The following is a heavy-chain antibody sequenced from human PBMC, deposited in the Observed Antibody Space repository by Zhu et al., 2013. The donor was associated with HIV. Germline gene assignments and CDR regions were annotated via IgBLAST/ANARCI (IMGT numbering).Heavy chain of an antibody. Sequence: QVQLVQSGAEVKKPGASVKVSCKASGYTFTGYYIHWVRQAPGQGLEWMGWINPKSGDTNYAQTFQGWVTMTRDTSISTAYLDLSRLTYDDTAVYYCARAKPYDYVWGTYRYYFDYWGPGNPGHRPPQ. D-gene: IGHD3-16*02. CDR1: GYTFTGYY. CDR3: ARAKPYDYVWGTYRYYFDY. CDR2: INPKSGDT. J-gene: IGHJ4*02. V-gene: IGHV1-2*04.